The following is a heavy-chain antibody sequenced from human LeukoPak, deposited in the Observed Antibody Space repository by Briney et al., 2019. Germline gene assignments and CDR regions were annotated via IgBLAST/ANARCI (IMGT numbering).Heavy chain of an antibody. V-gene: IGHV4-38-2*02. J-gene: IGHJ4*02. CDR1: GYSISSGYY. CDR3: ARDGDYYYESTGYSSYYFDY. D-gene: IGHD3-22*01. CDR2: IYHSGST. Sequence: PSETLSLTCTVSGYSISSGYYWGWIRQPPGKGLEWIGNIYHSGSTYYNPSLESRVTISVDTSKNQFSLRLYSVTAADTAVYYCARDGDYYYESTGYSSYYFDYWGQGTLVTVS.